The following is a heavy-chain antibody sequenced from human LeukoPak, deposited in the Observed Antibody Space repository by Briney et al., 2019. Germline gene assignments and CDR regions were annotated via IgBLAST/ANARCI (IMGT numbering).Heavy chain of an antibody. J-gene: IGHJ5*02. Sequence: ASVKVSCKASGYTFTSYGISWVRQAPGQGLEWMGWISAYKGNTNYAQKLQGRVTMTTDTSTSTAYMALRSLGSDDTAVYYCARELELRFLVSSGGMAAAFDPWGQGTLVTVSS. D-gene: IGHD1-7*01. CDR3: ARELELRFLVSSGGMAAAFDP. V-gene: IGHV1-18*01. CDR2: ISAYKGNT. CDR1: GYTFTSYG.